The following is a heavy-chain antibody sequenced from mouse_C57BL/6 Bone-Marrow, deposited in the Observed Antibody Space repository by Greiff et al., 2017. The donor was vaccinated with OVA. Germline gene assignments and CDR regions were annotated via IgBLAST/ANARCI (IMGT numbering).Heavy chain of an antibody. CDR1: GFTFSSYG. J-gene: IGHJ4*01. Sequence: EVHLVESGGDLVKPGGSLKLSCAASGFTFSSYGMSWVRQTPDKRLEWVATISSGGSYTYYPDSVKGRFTISRDNAKNTLYLQMSSLKSEDTAMYYCARYYYGKGFPYYAMDYWGQGTSVTVSS. D-gene: IGHD1-1*01. V-gene: IGHV5-6*01. CDR3: ARYYYGKGFPYYAMDY. CDR2: ISSGGSYT.